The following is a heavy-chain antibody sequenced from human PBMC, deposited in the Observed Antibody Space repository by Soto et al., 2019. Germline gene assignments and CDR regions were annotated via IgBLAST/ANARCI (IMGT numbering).Heavy chain of an antibody. CDR1: GDSITSTDYY. Sequence: PSETLSLTCTATGDSITSTDYYWGWIRQPPGKGLEWVASSYYSGSTYHNPSLKSRVTISVDTSKNQFSLKVTSVTAADTAVYYCARHWRTGYSTVFGVVMGWFDPWGQGTLVTSPQ. D-gene: IGHD3-3*01. V-gene: IGHV4-39*01. J-gene: IGHJ5*02. CDR2: SYYSGST. CDR3: ARHWRTGYSTVFGVVMGWFDP.